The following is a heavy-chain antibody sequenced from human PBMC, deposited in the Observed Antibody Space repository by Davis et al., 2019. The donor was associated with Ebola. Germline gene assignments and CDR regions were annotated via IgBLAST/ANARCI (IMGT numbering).Heavy chain of an antibody. J-gene: IGHJ4*02. CDR1: GYTFSNYA. D-gene: IGHD3-16*01. Sequence: GGSLRLSCAASGYTFSNYAVSWVRQAPGKGLEWVSAIITGGSTYYADSVKGRFTISRDSSKTTLYLQMNNLRAEDTALYYCAKSYGVTSGYFDFWGQGTLVTVSS. CDR3: AKSYGVTSGYFDF. V-gene: IGHV3-23*01. CDR2: IITGGST.